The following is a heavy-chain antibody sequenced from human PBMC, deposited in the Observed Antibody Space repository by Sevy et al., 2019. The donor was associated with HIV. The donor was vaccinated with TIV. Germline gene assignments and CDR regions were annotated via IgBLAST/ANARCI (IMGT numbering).Heavy chain of an antibody. D-gene: IGHD1-26*01. CDR1: GDSVSSNSAA. Sequence: SQTLSLTCAISGDSVSSNSAAWNWIRQSPSRGLEWLGRTYYRSKWYFNYAESVKSRMTINPDTSKNQFSLQLNFVTPEDTAVYYCARVSCGSYCGPYFDSWGQGILVTVSS. J-gene: IGHJ4*02. V-gene: IGHV6-1*01. CDR3: ARVSCGSYCGPYFDS. CDR2: TYYRSKWYF.